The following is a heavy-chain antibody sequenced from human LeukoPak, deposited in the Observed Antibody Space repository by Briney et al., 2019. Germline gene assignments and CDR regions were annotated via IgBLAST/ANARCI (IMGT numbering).Heavy chain of an antibody. Sequence: GGSLRLSCAASGFTFSSYWMNWVRQAPAKGLEWVSGISGSGYRTNYADSVKGRFTISRDSSKNTLYLQMNSLRAEDTAVYFCARSAYDSGWYMFAIDSWGQGTLVTVSS. J-gene: IGHJ4*02. D-gene: IGHD6-19*01. CDR3: ARSAYDSGWYMFAIDS. V-gene: IGHV3-23*01. CDR1: GFTFSSYW. CDR2: ISGSGYRT.